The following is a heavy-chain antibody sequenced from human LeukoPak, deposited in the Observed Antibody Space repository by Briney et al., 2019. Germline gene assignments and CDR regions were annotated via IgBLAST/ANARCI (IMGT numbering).Heavy chain of an antibody. CDR3: AKEYYDFWSGYPHDY. J-gene: IGHJ4*02. CDR1: GFTFSSDA. V-gene: IGHV3-23*01. Sequence: GGSLRLSCAASGFTFSSDAMSWVRQAPGKGLEWVSAISGSGGSTYYADSVKGRFTISRDNSKNTLYLQMNSLRAEDTAVYYCAKEYYDFWSGYPHDYWGQGTLVTVSS. D-gene: IGHD3-3*01. CDR2: ISGSGGST.